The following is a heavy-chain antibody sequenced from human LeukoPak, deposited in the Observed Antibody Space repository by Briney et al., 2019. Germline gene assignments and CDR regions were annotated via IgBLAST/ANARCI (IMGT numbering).Heavy chain of an antibody. J-gene: IGHJ4*02. CDR1: GFTLSSYA. D-gene: IGHD3-9*01. Sequence: GGSLRLSCAASGFTLSSYAMSWVRQAPGKGLEWVSAISDTGNTYHADSVKGRFTISRDNSKNTLYLQMNSLRAEDTAVYYCATRYFDIDYWGQGTLVTVSS. V-gene: IGHV3-23*01. CDR2: ISDTGNT. CDR3: ATRYFDIDY.